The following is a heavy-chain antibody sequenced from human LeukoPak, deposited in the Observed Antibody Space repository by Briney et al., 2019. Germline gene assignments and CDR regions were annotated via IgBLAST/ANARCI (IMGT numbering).Heavy chain of an antibody. CDR1: GFTFSTYA. CDR2: FSGSGGRT. J-gene: IGHJ4*02. D-gene: IGHD2-2*01. Sequence: HPAGSLRLSCAASGFTFSTYAMSWVRQSPGKGLEWVSTFSGSGGRTLYADPVKGRFVISRDNSKNTLYLQMNSLRAEDTAVYYCAKVTSSYNYFDYWGQGAPVSVSS. V-gene: IGHV3-23*01. CDR3: AKVTSSYNYFDY.